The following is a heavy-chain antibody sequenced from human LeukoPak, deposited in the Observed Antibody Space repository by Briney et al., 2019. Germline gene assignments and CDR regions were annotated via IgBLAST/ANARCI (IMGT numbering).Heavy chain of an antibody. J-gene: IGHJ5*02. Sequence: ASVKVSCKASGYTFTSYYMHWVRQAPGQGLDWMGIINPSGGSTSYAQKFQGRVTMTRDTSTSTVYMELSSLRSEDTAVYYCARSGASMTTVTSNWFDPWGQGTLVTVSS. CDR1: GYTFTSYY. CDR2: INPSGGST. V-gene: IGHV1-46*01. CDR3: ARSGASMTTVTSNWFDP. D-gene: IGHD4-17*01.